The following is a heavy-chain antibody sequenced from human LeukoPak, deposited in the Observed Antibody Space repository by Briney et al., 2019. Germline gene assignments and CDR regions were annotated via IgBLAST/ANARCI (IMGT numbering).Heavy chain of an antibody. V-gene: IGHV4-39*01. Sequence: SETLSLTCTVSGGSISSSSYYWGWIRQPPGKGLEWIGSIYYSGSTYYNPSLKSRVTISVDTSKNQFSLKLSSVTAADTAVYYCARCSGGSCSYDYWGLGTLVTVSS. J-gene: IGHJ4*02. CDR3: ARCSGGSCSYDY. CDR1: GGSISSSSYY. D-gene: IGHD2-15*01. CDR2: IYYSGST.